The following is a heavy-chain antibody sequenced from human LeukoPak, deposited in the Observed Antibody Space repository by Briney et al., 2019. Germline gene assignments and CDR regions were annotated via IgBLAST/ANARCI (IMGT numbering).Heavy chain of an antibody. V-gene: IGHV4-39*02. CDR2: IYYSGST. Sequence: SETLSFTCSVSGVSITGDNYYWGWIRQPPGKGLEWIGSIYYSGSTNYNPLFSSPVTISVDTSKNQFSLKLNSVSVADTAVYYCARDLSGGSLDYWGQGTLVTVSS. J-gene: IGHJ4*02. D-gene: IGHD1-26*01. CDR3: ARDLSGGSLDY. CDR1: GVSITGDNYY.